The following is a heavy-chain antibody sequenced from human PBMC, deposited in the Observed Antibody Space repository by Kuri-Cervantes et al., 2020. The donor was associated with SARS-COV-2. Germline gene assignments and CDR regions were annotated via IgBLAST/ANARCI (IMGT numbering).Heavy chain of an antibody. V-gene: IGHV5-51*01. Sequence: KVSCKGSGYSFTSYWIGWVRQMPGKGREWMGFIYPGDSDTRYRPSFQGQVTISADKSISTAYLQWNSLKATDTAIYSCARRVTIPGVVIMGALDIWGQGTMVTVSS. CDR2: IYPGDSDT. CDR3: ARRVTIPGVVIMGALDI. J-gene: IGHJ3*02. CDR1: GYSFTSYW. D-gene: IGHD3-3*01.